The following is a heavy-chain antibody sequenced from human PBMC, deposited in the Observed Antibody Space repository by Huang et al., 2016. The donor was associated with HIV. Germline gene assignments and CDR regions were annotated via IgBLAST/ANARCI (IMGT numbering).Heavy chain of an antibody. CDR1: GGSISSHY. CDR3: ARDRRHCSGGSCYYSDY. V-gene: IGHV4-59*11. J-gene: IGHJ4*01. D-gene: IGHD2-15*01. Sequence: QVQLQESGPGLVKPSETLSLTCSVSGGSISSHYWSWIRQPPGKGLEWIGSIYYRGVSNYSPARKSRVFISVDTSRNQFALKLSSVTAADTAVYYCARDRRHCSGGSCYYSDYWGHGTLVTVSS. CDR2: IYYRGVS.